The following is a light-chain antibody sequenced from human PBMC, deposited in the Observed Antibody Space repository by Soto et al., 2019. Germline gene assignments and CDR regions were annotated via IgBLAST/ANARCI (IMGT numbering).Light chain of an antibody. CDR2: GAS. Sequence: EIVMTQSPATLSVSPGERATLSCRASQSVSSNLAWYEQKPGQAPRLLIYGASTRATGIPARFSGSGSGTEFTLTISSLHSEDFAVYYCQQYNNWPPVTFGGGTKVEIK. CDR1: QSVSSN. CDR3: QQYNNWPPVT. V-gene: IGKV3-15*01. J-gene: IGKJ4*01.